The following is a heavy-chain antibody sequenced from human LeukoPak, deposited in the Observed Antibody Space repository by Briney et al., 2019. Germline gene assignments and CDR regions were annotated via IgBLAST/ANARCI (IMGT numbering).Heavy chain of an antibody. CDR3: ARMVLLTSAADY. CDR1: GYSFPTYW. V-gene: IGHV5-51*01. Sequence: GESLKISGKGSGYSFPTYWIGWVRQMPGKGLDWMGIIYPGDSDTRYSPSFQGQVTISADRSISTAYLQWSSLKASDTAMYYCARMVLLTSAADYWGQGALVTVSS. CDR2: IYPGDSDT. J-gene: IGHJ4*02. D-gene: IGHD4/OR15-4a*01.